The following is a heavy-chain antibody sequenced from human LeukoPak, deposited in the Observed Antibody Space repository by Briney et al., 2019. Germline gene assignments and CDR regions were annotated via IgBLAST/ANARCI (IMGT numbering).Heavy chain of an antibody. J-gene: IGHJ6*03. Sequence: TSETLSLTCTVSGGSISNYYWTWIRQPPGKGLEWIGHIYYSGTTNYSPALKSRVTLSVDTPKNQFSLKLTSVTAADTAVYYCARVNYDFWSGYLGQGYMDVWGKGTTVTVSS. CDR1: GGSISNYY. CDR2: IYYSGTT. CDR3: ARVNYDFWSGYLGQGYMDV. D-gene: IGHD3-3*01. V-gene: IGHV4-59*01.